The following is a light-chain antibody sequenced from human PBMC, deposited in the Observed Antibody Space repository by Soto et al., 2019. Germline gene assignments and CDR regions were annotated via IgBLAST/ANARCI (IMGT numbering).Light chain of an antibody. Sequence: IQMTQYPSTLSAHVGDRVTITCRASQSISSWLAWYQQKPGKAPKLLIYDASSLESGVPSRFSGSGSGTEFTLTISSLQPDDFATYYCQHYNSYSEALGQGTEVAIK. CDR1: QSISSW. J-gene: IGKJ1*01. CDR3: QHYNSYSEA. V-gene: IGKV1-5*01. CDR2: DAS.